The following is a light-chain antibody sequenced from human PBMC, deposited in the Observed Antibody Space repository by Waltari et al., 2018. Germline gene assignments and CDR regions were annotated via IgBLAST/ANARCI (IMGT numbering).Light chain of an antibody. CDR1: SSAVGGQNH. V-gene: IGLV2-14*01. J-gene: IGLJ3*02. CDR2: EVA. Sequence: QSALTQPASVSGSPGQSITISCTGTSSAVGGQNHVCWYQQYPGKAPKLIIYEVANRPSGVSNRFSGSKSGNMASLTISGLQAEDEADYYCSSYTTSSTWVFGGGTKLNVL. CDR3: SSYTTSSTWV.